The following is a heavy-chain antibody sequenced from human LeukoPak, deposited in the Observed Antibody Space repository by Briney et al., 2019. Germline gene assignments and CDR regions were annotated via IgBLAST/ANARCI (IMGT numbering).Heavy chain of an antibody. Sequence: GGSLRLSCAVSGFTFSSYWMSWVRQAPGKGLEWVANIKQDGSEKYYVDSVKGRFTISRDNAKNSLYLQMNSLRAEDTAVYYCARDRVLDYWGQGTPVTVSS. V-gene: IGHV3-7*01. J-gene: IGHJ4*02. CDR3: ARDRVLDY. D-gene: IGHD1-1*01. CDR1: GFTFSSYW. CDR2: IKQDGSEK.